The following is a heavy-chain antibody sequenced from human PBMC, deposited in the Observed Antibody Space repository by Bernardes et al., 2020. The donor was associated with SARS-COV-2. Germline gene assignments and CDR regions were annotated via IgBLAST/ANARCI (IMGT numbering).Heavy chain of an antibody. CDR2: IYYSGST. V-gene: IGHV4-59*01. CDR3: ARAYGLYEYYYGMDV. Sequence: SETLSLTCTVSGGSISSYYWSWIRQPPGKGLEWIGYIYYSGSTNYNPSLKSRVTISVDTSKNQFSLKLSSVTAADTAVYYCARAYGLYEYYYGMDVWGQGTTVTVSS. J-gene: IGHJ6*02. CDR1: GGSISSYY. D-gene: IGHD4-17*01.